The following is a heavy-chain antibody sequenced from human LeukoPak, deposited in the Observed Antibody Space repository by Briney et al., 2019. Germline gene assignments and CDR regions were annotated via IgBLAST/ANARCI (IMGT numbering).Heavy chain of an antibody. D-gene: IGHD1-1*01. CDR2: IKQDGSEK. CDR3: AREFPDWYDCVEADDYYYMDV. V-gene: IGHV3-7*01. CDR1: GFTFSSYW. J-gene: IGHJ6*03. Sequence: GGSLRLSCAASGFTFSSYWMSWVRQAPGKGLEWVANIKQDGSEKYYVDSVKGRFTISRDNAKNSLYLQMNSLRAEDTAVYYCAREFPDWYDCVEADDYYYMDVWGKGTTVTVSS.